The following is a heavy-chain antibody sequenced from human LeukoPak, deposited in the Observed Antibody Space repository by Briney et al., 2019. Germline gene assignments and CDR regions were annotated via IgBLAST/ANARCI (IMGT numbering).Heavy chain of an antibody. CDR3: ARYIVSYPHDAFDI. J-gene: IGHJ3*02. Sequence: SETLSLTSAVYGGSFSGYYWSWIRQPPGKGLEWIGEINHSGSTNYNPSLKSRVTISVDTSKNQFSLKLSSVTAADTAFYYCARYIVSYPHDAFDIWGQGTMVTVSS. CDR1: GGSFSGYY. CDR2: INHSGST. D-gene: IGHD1-26*01. V-gene: IGHV4-34*01.